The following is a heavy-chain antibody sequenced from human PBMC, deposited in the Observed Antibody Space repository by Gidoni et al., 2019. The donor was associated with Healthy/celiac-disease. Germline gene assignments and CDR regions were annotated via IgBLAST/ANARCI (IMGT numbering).Heavy chain of an antibody. V-gene: IGHV3-30-3*01. J-gene: IGHJ4*02. D-gene: IGHD6-19*01. CDR2: YGGSNK. Sequence: YGGSNKYYADSVKGRFTISRDNSKNTLYLQMNSLRAEDTAVYYCARALQWLGPGDYWGQGTLVTVSS. CDR3: ARALQWLGPGDY.